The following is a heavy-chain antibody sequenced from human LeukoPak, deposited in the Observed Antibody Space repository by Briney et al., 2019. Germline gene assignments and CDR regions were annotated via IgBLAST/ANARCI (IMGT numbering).Heavy chain of an antibody. J-gene: IGHJ4*02. D-gene: IGHD3-3*01. CDR1: GLTFSSSW. CDR3: AKSVGVVITAHYYFDY. V-gene: IGHV3-7*03. Sequence: GGSLRLSCAVSGLTFSSSWMDWVRQAPGKGLEWVASINPDGNKKYSADSVKGRFTISRDNAENSLYLQMNSLRAEDTAVYYCAKSVGVVITAHYYFDYWGQGTLVTVSS. CDR2: INPDGNKK.